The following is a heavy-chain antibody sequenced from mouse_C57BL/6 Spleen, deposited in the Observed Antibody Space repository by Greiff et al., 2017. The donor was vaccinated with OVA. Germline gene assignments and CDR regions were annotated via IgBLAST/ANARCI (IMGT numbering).Heavy chain of an antibody. V-gene: IGHV1-78*01. CDR3: AYYYGSSPWYFDV. Sequence: VQLQQSDAELVKPGASVKISCKVSGYTFTDHTIHWMKQRPEQGLEWIGYIYPRDGSTKYNEKFKGKATLTADKSSSTAYMQLNSLTSEDSAVYFCAYYYGSSPWYFDVWGTGTTVTVSS. CDR2: IYPRDGST. CDR1: GYTFTDHT. J-gene: IGHJ1*03. D-gene: IGHD1-1*01.